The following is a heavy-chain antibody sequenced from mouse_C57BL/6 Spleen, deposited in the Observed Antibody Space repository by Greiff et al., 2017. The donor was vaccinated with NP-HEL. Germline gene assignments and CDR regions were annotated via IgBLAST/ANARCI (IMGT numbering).Heavy chain of an antibody. CDR3: AIYYGNLGAMDY. CDR2: ISSGSSTI. J-gene: IGHJ4*01. Sequence: EVQLVESGGGLVKPGGSLKLSCAASGFTFSDYGMHWVRQAPEKGLEWVAYISSGSSTIYYADTVKGRFTISSDNAKTTLFLQMTSLRSEDTAMYYCAIYYGNLGAMDYWGQGTSVTVSS. V-gene: IGHV5-17*01. CDR1: GFTFSDYG. D-gene: IGHD2-1*01.